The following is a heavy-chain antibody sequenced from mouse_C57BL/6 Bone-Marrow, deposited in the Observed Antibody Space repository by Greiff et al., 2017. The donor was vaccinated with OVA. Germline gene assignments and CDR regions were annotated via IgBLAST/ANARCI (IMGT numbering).Heavy chain of an antibody. CDR1: GYTFTSYW. Sequence: QVQLQQPGAELVRPGTSVKLSCKASGYTFTSYWMHWVKQRPGQGLEWIGVIDPSDSYTNYNQKFKGKATLTVDTSSSTAYMQLSSLTSEDSAVYYCAYSNYVGDYWGQGTTLTVSS. V-gene: IGHV1-59*01. CDR2: IDPSDSYT. J-gene: IGHJ2*01. CDR3: AYSNYVGDY. D-gene: IGHD2-5*01.